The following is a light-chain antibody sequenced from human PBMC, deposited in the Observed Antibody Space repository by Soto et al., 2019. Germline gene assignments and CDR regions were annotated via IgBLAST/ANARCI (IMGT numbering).Light chain of an antibody. CDR3: SSYTSSSTLSYV. Sequence: QSALTQPASVSGSPGQSITISCTGTRSDVGGYNYVSWYQQHPGKAPKLMIYDVSNRPSGVSNRFSGSKSGNTASLTISGLQAEDEADYYCSSYTSSSTLSYVFGTGTKLTVL. V-gene: IGLV2-14*01. J-gene: IGLJ1*01. CDR2: DVS. CDR1: RSDVGGYNY.